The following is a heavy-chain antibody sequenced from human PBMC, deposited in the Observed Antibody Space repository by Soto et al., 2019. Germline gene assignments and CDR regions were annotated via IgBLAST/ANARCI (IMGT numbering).Heavy chain of an antibody. CDR1: GGSFRNYY. D-gene: IGHD1-7*01. J-gene: IGHJ6*02. V-gene: IGHV4-34*01. CDR2: VNHSGEA. CDR3: ATELRYYYYYYGMDV. Sequence: SETLSLTCGVSGGSFRNYYWIWVRQPPGKGLEWIGEVNHSGEATYNPSLQSRITISLDTSNNQFSLKLSSVTAADTAVYYCATELRYYYYYYGMDVWGQGTTVTVSS.